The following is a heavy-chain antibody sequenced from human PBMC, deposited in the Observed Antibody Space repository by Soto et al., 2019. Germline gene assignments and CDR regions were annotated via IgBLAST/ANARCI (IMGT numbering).Heavy chain of an antibody. Sequence: EVQLLESGGGVVQPGGSLRLSCAASGFTFSAYAMTWVRQAPGKGLEWVSVISGSAGATYYADSVKGRFTISRDNSKNALYLQMNSLRAEDTAVYYCERQDYSATWYLNYGGQGILVTVSS. CDR1: GFTFSAYA. CDR3: ERQDYSATWYLNY. D-gene: IGHD6-13*01. CDR2: ISGSAGAT. V-gene: IGHV3-23*01. J-gene: IGHJ4*02.